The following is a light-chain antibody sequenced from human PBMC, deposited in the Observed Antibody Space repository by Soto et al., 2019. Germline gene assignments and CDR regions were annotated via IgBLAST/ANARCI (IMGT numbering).Light chain of an antibody. Sequence: EIVLTQSPATLSLSPGERATLSCRASQSVSSYLAWYQQKPGQAPRLLIYDASNRATGIPARFSGSGSGTDCTLTISSLEPEDFAVYYWQQRSNWPGLTFGGGTKVEIK. V-gene: IGKV3-11*01. CDR2: DAS. J-gene: IGKJ4*01. CDR1: QSVSSY. CDR3: QQRSNWPGLT.